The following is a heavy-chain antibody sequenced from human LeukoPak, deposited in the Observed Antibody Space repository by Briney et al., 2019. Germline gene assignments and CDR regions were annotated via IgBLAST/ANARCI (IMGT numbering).Heavy chain of an antibody. CDR2: INWNGGST. CDR1: GFTFDDNG. CDR3: ARGSPYGGAVTAIHY. Sequence: GGSLRLSCTASGFTFDDNGMTWVRQAPGKGLEWVSGINWNGGSTGYADSVKGRFTISRDSAKNSLYLQMNSLRAEDTALYFCARGSPYGGAVTAIHYWGQGTLVTVSS. D-gene: IGHD2-21*02. J-gene: IGHJ4*02. V-gene: IGHV3-20*04.